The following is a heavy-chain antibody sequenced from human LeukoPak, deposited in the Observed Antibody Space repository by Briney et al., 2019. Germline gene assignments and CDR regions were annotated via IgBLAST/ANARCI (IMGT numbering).Heavy chain of an antibody. CDR1: GFTLSSYY. D-gene: IGHD1-26*01. J-gene: IGHJ4*02. CDR2: MSYDETTA. V-gene: IGHV3-30*14. Sequence: GGSLRLSCAGFGFTLSSYYMHWVRQAPDKGPGWVAVMSYDETTANYAGSVQGRFTVSRDNSKNTLFLQINSLRAEDMAMYFCTRGGGANYYGDYFDYWSQGTLVTVSS. CDR3: TRGGGANYYGDYFDY.